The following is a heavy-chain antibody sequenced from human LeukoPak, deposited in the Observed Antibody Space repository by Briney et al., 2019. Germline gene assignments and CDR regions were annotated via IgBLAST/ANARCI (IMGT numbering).Heavy chain of an antibody. D-gene: IGHD7-27*01. CDR1: GFTFSSYA. CDR3: ARGTLETNGGIDY. Sequence: PGGSLRLSCAGYGFTFSSYALEWVRQAPGKGVEWATLTSYTGSNKSYADSVKGRFTISRDNSKNTLFLQMNSLRPEDTAVYYCARGTLETNGGIDYWGQGTMVTVSS. J-gene: IGHJ4*02. CDR2: TSYTGSNK. V-gene: IGHV3-30*04.